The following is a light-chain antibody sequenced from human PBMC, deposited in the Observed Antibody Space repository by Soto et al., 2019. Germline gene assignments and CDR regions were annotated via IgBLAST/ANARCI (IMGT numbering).Light chain of an antibody. V-gene: IGKV3-15*01. CDR2: GAS. CDR3: QQYNYWPRT. J-gene: IGKJ1*01. CDR1: ESVSTN. Sequence: EIVMTQSPATLSVSPGERATLSCRASESVSTNVAWYQQTPGQSPRLLIYGASTRATGIPARFSGSGSGTDFTLTISSLQSEDFAVYYCQQYNYWPRTFGQGTKVEI.